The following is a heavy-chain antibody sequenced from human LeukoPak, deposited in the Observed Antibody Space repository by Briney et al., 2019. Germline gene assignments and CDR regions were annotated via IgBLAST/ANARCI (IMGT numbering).Heavy chain of an antibody. CDR2: INPSGGST. CDR3: LSSVSGSLLPVDY. V-gene: IGHV1-46*01. J-gene: IGHJ4*02. CDR1: GYTFTSYD. D-gene: IGHD1-26*01. Sequence: GASVKVSCKASGYTFTSYDINWVRQAPGQGLEWMGIINPSGGSTSYAQKFQGRVTMTRDTSTSTVYMELSSLRSEDTAVYYCLSSVSGSLLPVDYWGQGTLVTVSS.